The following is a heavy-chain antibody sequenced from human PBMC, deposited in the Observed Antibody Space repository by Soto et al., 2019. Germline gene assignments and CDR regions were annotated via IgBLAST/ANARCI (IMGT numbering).Heavy chain of an antibody. CDR2: FDPEDGET. CDR1: GYTLTELS. D-gene: IGHD2-15*01. CDR3: ATESGVVVAATHRSRAFDI. V-gene: IGHV1-24*01. Sequence: GASLKVSCKVSGYTLTELSMHWVRQAPGKGLEWMGGFDPEDGETIYAQKFQGRVTMTEDTSTDTAYMELSSLRSEDTAVYYCATESGVVVAATHRSRAFDIWGQGTMVPSPQ. J-gene: IGHJ3*02.